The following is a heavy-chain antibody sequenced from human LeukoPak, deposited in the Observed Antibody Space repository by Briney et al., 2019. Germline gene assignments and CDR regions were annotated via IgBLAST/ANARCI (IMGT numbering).Heavy chain of an antibody. CDR2: ISSSSSYI. V-gene: IGHV3-21*01. J-gene: IGHJ1*01. CDR3: ARTSGSYSAEYFQH. Sequence: PGGSLRLSCAASEFTFSSYSMNWVRQAPGKGLEWVSSISSSSSYIYYADSVKGRFTISRDNAKNSLYLQMNSLRAEDTAVYYCARTSGSYSAEYFQHWGQGTLVTVSS. D-gene: IGHD1-26*01. CDR1: EFTFSSYS.